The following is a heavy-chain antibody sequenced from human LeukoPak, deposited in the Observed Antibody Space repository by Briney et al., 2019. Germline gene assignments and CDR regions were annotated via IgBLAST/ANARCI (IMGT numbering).Heavy chain of an antibody. CDR3: AREDTPYQWRWGPVDY. CDR1: GFTFSSYS. J-gene: IGHJ4*02. D-gene: IGHD6-19*01. CDR2: ISSSSSTI. Sequence: QPGGSLRLSCAASGFTFSSYSMNWVRQAPGKGLEWVSYISSSSSTIYYADSVKGRFTISRDNAKNSLYLQMNSLRAEDTAVYYCAREDTPYQWRWGPVDYWGQGTLVTVSS. V-gene: IGHV3-48*01.